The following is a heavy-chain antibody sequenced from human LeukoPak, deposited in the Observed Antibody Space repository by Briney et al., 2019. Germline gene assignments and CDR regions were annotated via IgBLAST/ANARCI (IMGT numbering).Heavy chain of an antibody. CDR2: IHDGDGT. CDR3: ARDSGDYCFDY. D-gene: IGHD4-17*01. CDR1: GFIVSSKY. V-gene: IGHV3-53*01. Sequence: GGSLRLSCAASGFIVSSKYMSWVRQAPGKGLEWLSVIHDGDGTYYADSVKARFTISRDNSKNTLYLQMNSLRAEDTAVYYCARDSGDYCFDYWGQGTLVTVSS. J-gene: IGHJ4*02.